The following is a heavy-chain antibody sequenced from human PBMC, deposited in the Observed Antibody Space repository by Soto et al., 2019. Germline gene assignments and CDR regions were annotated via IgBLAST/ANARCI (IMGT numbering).Heavy chain of an antibody. V-gene: IGHV4-34*01. Sequence: PSETLSLTCAFYGGSFSGYYWTLIRQPPGKGLEWIGEINQSGFTNYNPSLESRVTMSVDTSRNQFSLRLSSVTAADTAVYYCARFPFDRSSWTNPRYFDYWGQGTLVTVSS. CDR2: INQSGFT. J-gene: IGHJ4*02. D-gene: IGHD6-13*01. CDR1: GGSFSGYY. CDR3: ARFPFDRSSWTNPRYFDY.